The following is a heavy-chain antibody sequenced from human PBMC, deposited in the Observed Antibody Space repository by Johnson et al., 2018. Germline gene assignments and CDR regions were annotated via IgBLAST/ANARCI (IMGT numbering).Heavy chain of an antibody. V-gene: IGHV3-23*04. CDR1: GFTFSSYA. CDR3: ARGKVGINYYYGMDV. D-gene: IGHD2-21*01. Sequence: VQLVESGGGLVQPGGSLRLSCAASGFTFSSYAMSWVRQAPGKGREWVSAISGSGGSTYYADSVKGRFTISRDNSKNTLYLQMNSLRAEDTAVYYWARGKVGINYYYGMDVWGQGTTVTVSS. CDR2: ISGSGGST. J-gene: IGHJ6*02.